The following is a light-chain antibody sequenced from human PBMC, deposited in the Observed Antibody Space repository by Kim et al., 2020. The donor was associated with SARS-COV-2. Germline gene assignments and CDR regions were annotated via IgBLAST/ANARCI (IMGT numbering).Light chain of an antibody. CDR3: NSWDGSANHPGL. CDR1: SLRRYF. V-gene: IGLV3-19*02. Sequence: SSELTQDPAVSVALGQTVRITCQGDSLRRYFATWYQQKPGQAPIRVIYDTDNRPSGIPDRFSGSSSGNTASLTITGAQAEDEADYYCNSWDGSANHPGLFGTGTKVTVL. CDR2: DTD. J-gene: IGLJ1*01.